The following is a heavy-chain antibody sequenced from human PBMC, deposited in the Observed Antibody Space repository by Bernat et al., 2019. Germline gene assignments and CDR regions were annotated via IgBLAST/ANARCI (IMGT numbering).Heavy chain of an antibody. Sequence: EVQLLESGGGLVQPGGSLRLSCAASGFTFNNYAMSWVRQAPGKGLEWVSGISGSGGSTYSADSVKGRFTISRDSSKNTLYLQMNSLRAEDTAIYYCAKDSRAVTPTHFDYWGQGTLVTVSS. CDR1: GFTFNNYA. CDR3: AKDSRAVTPTHFDY. J-gene: IGHJ4*02. V-gene: IGHV3-23*01. D-gene: IGHD4-17*01. CDR2: ISGSGGST.